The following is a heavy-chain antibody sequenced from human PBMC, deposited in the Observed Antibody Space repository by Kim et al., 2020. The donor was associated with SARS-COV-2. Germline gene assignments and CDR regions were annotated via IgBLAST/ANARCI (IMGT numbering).Heavy chain of an antibody. J-gene: IGHJ6*02. V-gene: IGHV3-21*01. D-gene: IGHD6-13*01. CDR2: ISSSSSYI. Sequence: GGSLRLSCAASGFTFSSYSMNWVRQAPGKGLEWVSSISSSSSYIYYADSVKGRFTISRDNAKNSLYLQMNSLRAEDTAVYYCARDYSSSWYDYYYYGMDVWGQGTTVTVSS. CDR1: GFTFSSYS. CDR3: ARDYSSSWYDYYYYGMDV.